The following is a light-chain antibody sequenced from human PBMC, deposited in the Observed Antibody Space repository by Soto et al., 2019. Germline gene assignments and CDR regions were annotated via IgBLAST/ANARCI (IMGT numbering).Light chain of an antibody. Sequence: DIQMTQSPSTLPASVGDRVTITCRASQSISNWLAWYQQKPGKAPNLLIYDASSLESGVPSRFSGSGSGTEFTLTISSLQPDDFATYYCQQYNSYSLTFGQGTKVDIK. CDR1: QSISNW. J-gene: IGKJ1*01. V-gene: IGKV1-5*01. CDR2: DAS. CDR3: QQYNSYSLT.